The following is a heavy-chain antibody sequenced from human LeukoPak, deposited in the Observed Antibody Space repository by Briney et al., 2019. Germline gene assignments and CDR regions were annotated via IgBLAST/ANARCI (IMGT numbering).Heavy chain of an antibody. D-gene: IGHD3-10*01. V-gene: IGHV3-7*01. Sequence: PGGSLRLSCAAFGFTFSSYWMSWVRQAPGKGLEWVANIKQDGSEKYYVDSVKGRFTISRDNAKNSLYLQMNSLRAEDTAEYYCARDLRDYYGSGFDYWGQGTLVTVSS. CDR3: ARDLRDYYGSGFDY. CDR1: GFTFSSYW. CDR2: IKQDGSEK. J-gene: IGHJ4*02.